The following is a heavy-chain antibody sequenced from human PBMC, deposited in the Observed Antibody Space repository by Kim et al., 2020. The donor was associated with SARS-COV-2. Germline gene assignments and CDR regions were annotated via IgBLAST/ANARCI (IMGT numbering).Heavy chain of an antibody. Sequence: GGSLRLSCAASGFTFSSYAMSWVRQAPGKGLEWVSAISGSGGSTYYADSVKGRFTISRDNSKNTLYLQMNSLRAEDTAVYYCAKGQPSPVGKQWLPQTGDYWGQGTLVTVSS. CDR2: ISGSGGST. CDR1: GFTFSSYA. V-gene: IGHV3-23*01. D-gene: IGHD6-19*01. CDR3: AKGQPSPVGKQWLPQTGDY. J-gene: IGHJ4*02.